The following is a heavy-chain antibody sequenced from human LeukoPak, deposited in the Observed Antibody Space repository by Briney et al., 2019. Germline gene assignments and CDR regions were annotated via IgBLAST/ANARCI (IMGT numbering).Heavy chain of an antibody. D-gene: IGHD4-17*01. CDR3: TRNTVTVHFGY. J-gene: IGHJ4*02. CDR2: IRSKAFGGTP. CDR1: GFTFDDYA. Sequence: AGGSLRLSCSASGFTFDDYAVSWFRQAPGKGLEWVGFIRSKAFGGTPECAASVRGRFTISRDDSKSIAYLQMNSLKTEDTAVYYCTRNTVTVHFGYWSQGTLVTVSS. V-gene: IGHV3-49*03.